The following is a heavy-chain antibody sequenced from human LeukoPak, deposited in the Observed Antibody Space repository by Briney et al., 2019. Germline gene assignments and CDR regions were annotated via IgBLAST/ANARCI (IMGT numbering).Heavy chain of an antibody. V-gene: IGHV1-46*01. Sequence: ASVKLSCKASGYTFTSYYMHWVRQAPGQGLEWMGIITPSGGSTSYAQKFQGRVTMTRGTSTSTVYMELSSLRSEDTAVYYCARDLLFGYSGYDLYFDYWGQRTLVTVSS. CDR3: ARDLLFGYSGYDLYFDY. D-gene: IGHD5-12*01. CDR1: GYTFTSYY. CDR2: ITPSGGST. J-gene: IGHJ4*02.